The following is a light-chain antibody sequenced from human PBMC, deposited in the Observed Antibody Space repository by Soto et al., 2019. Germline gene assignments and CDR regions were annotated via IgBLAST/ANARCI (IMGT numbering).Light chain of an antibody. Sequence: ENVLTQSPGTLSLSPGERATLSCRAGQSVSNTFLAWYQQKPDRSPRLLIYDTSRRAAGTPARFSGSGSGTDFTLTINRLEPEDFAVYYCQQFNSAPFTFGQGTKVDIK. CDR2: DTS. V-gene: IGKV3-20*01. CDR1: QSVSNTF. J-gene: IGKJ2*01. CDR3: QQFNSAPFT.